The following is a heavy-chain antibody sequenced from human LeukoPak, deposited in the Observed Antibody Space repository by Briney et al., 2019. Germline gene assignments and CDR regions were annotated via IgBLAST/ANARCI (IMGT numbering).Heavy chain of an antibody. CDR1: GYTFTGYY. V-gene: IGHV1-2*06. J-gene: IGHJ4*02. D-gene: IGHD3-9*01. CDR2: INPNSGGT. Sequence: ASVKVSCKASGYTFTGYYTHWVRQAPGQGLEWMGRINPNSGGTNYAQKFQGRVTMTRDTSISTAYMELSRLRSDDTAVYYCATRSDILTDYWGQGTLVTVSS. CDR3: ATRSDILTDY.